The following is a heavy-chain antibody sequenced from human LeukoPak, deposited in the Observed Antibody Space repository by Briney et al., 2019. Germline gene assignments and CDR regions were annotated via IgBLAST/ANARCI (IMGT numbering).Heavy chain of an antibody. D-gene: IGHD1-26*01. V-gene: IGHV1-18*01. CDR2: ISSYNGNT. Sequence: ASVKVSCKASGYTFTSYGISWGRQAPGQGLEWMGWISSYNGNTNFAQKLQGRVTMTTDTSTSTAYMELRSLTSDDTAVYYCARGREPPYDYWGQGTLVTVSP. J-gene: IGHJ4*02. CDR1: GYTFTSYG. CDR3: ARGREPPYDY.